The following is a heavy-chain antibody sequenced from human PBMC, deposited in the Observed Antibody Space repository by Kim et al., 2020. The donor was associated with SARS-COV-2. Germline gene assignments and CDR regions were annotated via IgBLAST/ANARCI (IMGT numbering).Heavy chain of an antibody. V-gene: IGHV3-33*01. CDR2: IWYDGSNK. D-gene: IGHD2-2*01. CDR3: ARDRYRLGTRVVPAAIDY. J-gene: IGHJ4*02. CDR1: GFTFSSYG. Sequence: GGSLRLSCAASGFTFSSYGMHWVRQAPGKGLEWVAVIWYDGSNKYYADSVKGRFTISRDNSKNTLYLQMNSLRAEDTAVYYCARDRYRLGTRVVPAAIDYWGQGTLVTVSS.